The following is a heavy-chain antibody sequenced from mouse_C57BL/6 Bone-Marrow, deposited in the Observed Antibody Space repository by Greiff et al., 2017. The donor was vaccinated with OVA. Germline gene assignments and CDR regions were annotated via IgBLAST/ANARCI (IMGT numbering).Heavy chain of an antibody. D-gene: IGHD2-2*01. Sequence: DVKLVESGGGLVKPGGSLKLSCAASGFTFSSYAMSWVRQTPEKRLEWVATISDGGSYTYYPDNVKGRFTISRDNAKNNLYLQMSHLKSEDTAMYDCARGVTTGYYAMDYWGQGTSVTVSS. CDR3: ARGVTTGYYAMDY. CDR2: ISDGGSYT. CDR1: GFTFSSYA. V-gene: IGHV5-4*03. J-gene: IGHJ4*01.